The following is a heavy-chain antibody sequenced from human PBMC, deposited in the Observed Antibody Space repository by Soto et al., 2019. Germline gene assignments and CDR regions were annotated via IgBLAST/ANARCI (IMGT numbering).Heavy chain of an antibody. V-gene: IGHV5-10-1*01. Sequence: GESLKISCNGSGYSFTIYCISLVLQMPGKGLDWMGRIDPSDSYTNYSPSFQGHVTISAAKAISTAYLQWSSLKASVTAMYYCARHERSGIGIDAWGQGTLVTVSS. CDR3: ARHERSGIGIDA. D-gene: IGHD1-26*01. CDR1: GYSFTIYC. CDR2: IDPSDSYT. J-gene: IGHJ5*02.